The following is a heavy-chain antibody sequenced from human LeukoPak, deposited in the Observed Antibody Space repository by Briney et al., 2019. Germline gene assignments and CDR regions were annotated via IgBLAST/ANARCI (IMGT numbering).Heavy chain of an antibody. CDR2: INTNSGGT. CDR1: GYTFTGYY. CDR3: ASKWVTYYYNSSYYHYPTDVFDI. Sequence: ASVKGSCKASGYTFTGYYMHWVRQAPGQGLEWMGGINTNSGGTNYAQKFQGRVTMTRDTSISTADMELNRLRSDDTAVYYCASKWVTYYYNSSYYHYPTDVFDIWGQGTMVTVSS. V-gene: IGHV1-2*02. J-gene: IGHJ3*02. D-gene: IGHD3-22*01.